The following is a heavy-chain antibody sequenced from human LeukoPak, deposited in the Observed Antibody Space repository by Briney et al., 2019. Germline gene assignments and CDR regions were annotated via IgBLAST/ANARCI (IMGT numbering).Heavy chain of an antibody. J-gene: IGHJ4*02. D-gene: IGHD2-2*01. CDR2: IYYSGST. CDR3: ASYSSTSRKGYFDY. V-gene: IGHV4-59*01. Sequence: SETLSLTCTVSGGSISSYYWSWIRQPPGKGPEWIGYIYYSGSTNYNPSLESRVTISVDTSKNQFSLKLSSVTAADTAVYYCASYSSTSRKGYFDYWGQGTLVTVSS. CDR1: GGSISSYY.